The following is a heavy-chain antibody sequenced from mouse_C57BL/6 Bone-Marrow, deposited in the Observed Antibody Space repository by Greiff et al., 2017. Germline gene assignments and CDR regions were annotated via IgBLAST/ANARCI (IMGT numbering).Heavy chain of an antibody. CDR1: GFTFSDYG. V-gene: IGHV5-15*01. J-gene: IGHJ1*03. CDR3: ARHRDYGSSYWYFDV. D-gene: IGHD1-1*01. Sequence: EVQVVESGGGLVQPGGSLKLSCAASGFTFSDYGMAWVRQAPRKGPEWVAFISNLAYSIYYADTVTGRFTISRENAKNTLYLEMSSLRSEDTAMYYCARHRDYGSSYWYFDVWGTGTTVTVSS. CDR2: ISNLAYSI.